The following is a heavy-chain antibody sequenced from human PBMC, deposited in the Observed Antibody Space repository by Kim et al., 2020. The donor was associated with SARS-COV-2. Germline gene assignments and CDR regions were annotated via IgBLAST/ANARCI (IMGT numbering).Heavy chain of an antibody. J-gene: IGHJ4*02. Sequence: TTDYAGPVKGRFTISREDSKNTLDLQMNSLKTEDTAVYCCTTDPGSYYNEWGQGTLVTVSS. V-gene: IGHV3-15*01. CDR3: TTDPGSYYNE. D-gene: IGHD3-10*01. CDR2: TT.